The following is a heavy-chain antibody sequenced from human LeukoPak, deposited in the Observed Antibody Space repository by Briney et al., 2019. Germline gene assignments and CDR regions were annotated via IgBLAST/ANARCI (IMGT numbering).Heavy chain of an antibody. D-gene: IGHD2-21*02. CDR2: IYSSGST. Sequence: SETLSLTCTVSGGSISDYYWTWIRQPPGKGLEWIGFIYSSGSTNYNPSLKSRVTISLDTSNNQFSLKLSSVTAADTAVYYCARRVATKPKYCFDYWGQGSLVTVSS. CDR3: ARRVATKPKYCFDY. V-gene: IGHV4-59*08. CDR1: GGSISDYY. J-gene: IGHJ4*02.